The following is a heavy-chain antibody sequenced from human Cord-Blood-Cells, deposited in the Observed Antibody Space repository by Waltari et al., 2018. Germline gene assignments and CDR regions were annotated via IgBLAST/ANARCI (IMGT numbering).Heavy chain of an antibody. D-gene: IGHD1-1*01. CDR2: IYYSGSP. J-gene: IGHJ4*02. CDR1: GGPISSYS. CDR3: ARDTSTGPIDY. V-gene: IGHV4-59*01. Sequence: QVQLQESGPGLVKPSETLSLTCTVSGGPISSYSWSWIRQPPGKGLEWIGEIYYSGSPNYNPSLKSRVTISVDTSKSQFSLKLSSVTAADTAVYYCARDTSTGPIDYWGQGTLVTVSS.